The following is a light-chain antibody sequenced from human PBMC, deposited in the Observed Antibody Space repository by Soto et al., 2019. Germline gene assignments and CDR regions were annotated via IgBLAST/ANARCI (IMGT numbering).Light chain of an antibody. CDR1: SSDGGGYNY. Sequence: QSALTQPASVSGSTGQSITISCIGTSSDGGGYNYVSWYQQSPGTVPKLMIYDVNNRPSGVSNRFSGSKSGNTASLTISGLQAEDEADYYCSSYSTSSPLVLFGGGTKLTVL. CDR2: DVN. V-gene: IGLV2-14*01. CDR3: SSYSTSSPLVL. J-gene: IGLJ2*01.